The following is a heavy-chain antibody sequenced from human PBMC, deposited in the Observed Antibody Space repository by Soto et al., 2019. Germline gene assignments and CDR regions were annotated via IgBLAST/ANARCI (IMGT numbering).Heavy chain of an antibody. D-gene: IGHD4-17*01. CDR2: ISAYNGNT. CDR3: ARDRFVAVTTDGDAFDI. J-gene: IGHJ3*02. Sequence: ASVKVSCKASGYTFTSYGISWVRQAPGQGLEWMGWISAYNGNTNYAQKLQGRVTMTTDTSTSTAYMELRSLRSDDTAAYYCARDRFVAVTTDGDAFDIWGQGTMVTVSS. CDR1: GYTFTSYG. V-gene: IGHV1-18*01.